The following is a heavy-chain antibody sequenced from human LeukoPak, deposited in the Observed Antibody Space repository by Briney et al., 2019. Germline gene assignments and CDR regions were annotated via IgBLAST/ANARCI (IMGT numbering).Heavy chain of an antibody. CDR1: GGSISSSSYY. D-gene: IGHD6-13*01. CDR3: ATYRYSSSWPRLDNWFDP. CDR2: IYYSGST. Sequence: SETLSLTCTVSGGSISSSSYYWGWIRQPPGKGLEWIGSIYYSGSTYYNPSLKSRVTISVDTSKNQFSLKLSSVTAADTAVYYCATYRYSSSWPRLDNWFDPWGQGTLVTVSS. V-gene: IGHV4-39*01. J-gene: IGHJ5*02.